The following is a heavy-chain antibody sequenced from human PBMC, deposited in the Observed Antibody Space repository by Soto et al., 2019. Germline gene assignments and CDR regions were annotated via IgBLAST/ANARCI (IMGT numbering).Heavy chain of an antibody. V-gene: IGHV3-23*01. J-gene: IGHJ4*02. CDR2: ISGSGGST. D-gene: IGHD6-19*01. Sequence: EVQLLESGGGLVQPGGSLRLSCAASGFTFSSYAMSWVRQAPGKGLEWVSAISGSGGSTYYADSVKGRFTISRDNSKNTLYMQMNSRRAEDTAVYYCAKVNAVEAIAVAGWDCGYWGQGTLVTVSS. CDR1: GFTFSSYA. CDR3: AKVNAVEAIAVAGWDCGY.